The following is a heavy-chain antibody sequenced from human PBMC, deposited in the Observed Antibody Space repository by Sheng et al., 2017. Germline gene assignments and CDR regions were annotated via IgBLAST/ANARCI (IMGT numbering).Heavy chain of an antibody. CDR3: AKDRSRGGYSPVDY. CDR1: GFTFSSYA. D-gene: IGHD3-10*01. V-gene: IGHV3-23*01. Sequence: EVHLLESGGGLVQPGGSLRLSCAASGFTFSSYAMSWVRLAPGKGLEWVSSISAGGGVTYYADSVKGRLTISRDNSKNTLSLQINSLRVEDTAIYYCAKDRSRGGYSPVDYWGQGTLVTVSS. CDR2: ISAGGGVT. J-gene: IGHJ4*02.